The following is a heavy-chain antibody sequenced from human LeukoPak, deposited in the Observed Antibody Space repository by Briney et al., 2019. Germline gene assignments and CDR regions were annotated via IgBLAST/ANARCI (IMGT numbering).Heavy chain of an antibody. CDR2: ISSSSSYI. V-gene: IGHV3-21*01. CDR1: GFTFSSYS. Sequence: GGSLRLSCAASGFTFSSYSMNWVRQAPGKGLEWVSSISSSSSYIYYADSVKGRFTISRGNAKNSLFLQMNSLRAEDTAVYYCAKALHEGRGAYPIYYFDYWGQGTLVTVSS. D-gene: IGHD3-10*01. J-gene: IGHJ4*02. CDR3: AKALHEGRGAYPIYYFDY.